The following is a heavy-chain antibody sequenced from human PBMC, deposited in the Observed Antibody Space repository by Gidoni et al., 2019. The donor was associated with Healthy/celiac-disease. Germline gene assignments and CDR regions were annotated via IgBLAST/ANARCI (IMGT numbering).Heavy chain of an antibody. CDR2: ISSSSSYI. D-gene: IGHD2-2*01. J-gene: IGHJ4*02. CDR1: DFTCSSYS. V-gene: IGHV3-21*01. CDR3: ARSLAGSSTSCGY. Sequence: EVQLVESGGGLVKPGGSLRLSCAASDFTCSSYSMNWVRQAPGKGLEWVSSISSSSSYIYYADSVKCRFTISRDNAKNSLYLQMNSLRAEDTAVYSCARSLAGSSTSCGYWGQGTLVTVSS.